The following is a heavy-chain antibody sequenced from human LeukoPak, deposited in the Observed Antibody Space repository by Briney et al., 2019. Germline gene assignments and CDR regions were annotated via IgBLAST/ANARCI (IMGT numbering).Heavy chain of an antibody. CDR2: VYYTGST. D-gene: IGHD6-6*01. CDR3: ARHFAYSSSSYFDY. V-gene: IGHV4-59*08. CDR1: GGSVSNYY. Sequence: PSETLSLTCSVSGGSVSNYYWSWMRQPPGEGLEWIGYVYYTGSTDYNPSLMSRVTMFEDKSKNQFSLRLYSVTVADTAVYYCARHFAYSSSSYFDYWGQGSLVTVSS. J-gene: IGHJ4*02.